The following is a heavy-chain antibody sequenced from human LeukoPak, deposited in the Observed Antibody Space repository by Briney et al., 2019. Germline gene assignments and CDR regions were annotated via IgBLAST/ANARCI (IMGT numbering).Heavy chain of an antibody. J-gene: IGHJ3*02. CDR1: GFTFSSYA. Sequence: GGSLRLSCAASGFTFSSYAMSWVRQAPGKGLEWVSAISGSGGSTYYADSVKGRFTISRDNSKNTLYLQMNSLRAEDTAVYYRAKDTLLWFGELYGYAFDIWGQGTMVTVSS. CDR2: ISGSGGST. CDR3: AKDTLLWFGELYGYAFDI. D-gene: IGHD3-10*01. V-gene: IGHV3-23*01.